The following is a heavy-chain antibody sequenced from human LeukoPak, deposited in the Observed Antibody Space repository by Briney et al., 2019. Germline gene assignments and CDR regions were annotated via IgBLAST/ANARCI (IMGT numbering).Heavy chain of an antibody. D-gene: IGHD6-19*01. V-gene: IGHV3-30*03. Sequence: GGSLRLSCAASGFTFSDYGVHWVRQAPGKGLEWVAVISYDGSNKYYADSVKGRFTISRENAESSLYLQMNSLRAEDTAVYYCARGGIQVSGIDEFDYWGQGTLVTVSS. CDR1: GFTFSDYG. J-gene: IGHJ4*02. CDR2: ISYDGSNK. CDR3: ARGGIQVSGIDEFDY.